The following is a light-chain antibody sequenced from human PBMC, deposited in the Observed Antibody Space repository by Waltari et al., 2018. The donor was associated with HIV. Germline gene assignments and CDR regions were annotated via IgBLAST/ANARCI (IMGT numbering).Light chain of an antibody. CDR1: SGSIASNY. J-gene: IGLJ3*02. Sequence: NFMLAQPHSVSESPGKTITISCTRTSGSIASNYVQWYQRRPGSPPATVIYEDNRRPSGVPVRFSGSIDSSSSSASLTISGLKTEDEADYYCQSYDRNSQVFGGGTKLTVL. CDR3: QSYDRNSQV. CDR2: EDN. V-gene: IGLV6-57*01.